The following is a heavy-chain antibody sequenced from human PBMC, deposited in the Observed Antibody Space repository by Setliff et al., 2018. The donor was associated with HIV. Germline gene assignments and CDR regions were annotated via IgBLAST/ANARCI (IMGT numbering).Heavy chain of an antibody. D-gene: IGHD3-22*01. CDR2: IIPSFDTT. CDR3: AREGDYYDSRGSQRFFQH. V-gene: IGHV1-69*13. CDR1: GGSFSNYA. J-gene: IGHJ1*01. Sequence: SVKVSCKTSGGSFSNYAISWVRQAPGQGLEWVGGIIPSFDTTVYAQKFQDKVTITADESTNTAYMELRSLTSEDTALYYCAREGDYYDSRGSQRFFQHWGHGTVVTVS.